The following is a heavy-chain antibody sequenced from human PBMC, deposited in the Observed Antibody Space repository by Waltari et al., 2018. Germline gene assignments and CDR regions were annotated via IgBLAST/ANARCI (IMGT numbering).Heavy chain of an antibody. J-gene: IGHJ5*02. D-gene: IGHD6-13*01. V-gene: IGHV1-3*01. Sequence: QVQLVQSGAEVKKPGASVKVSCKASGYTFTSYALHWVRQAPGQRLEWMGWINAGNGNTKYSQKFQGRVTITRDTSASTAYMELSSLRSEDTAVYYCARGRKIAAALPVNWFDPWGQGTLVTVSS. CDR3: ARGRKIAAALPVNWFDP. CDR2: INAGNGNT. CDR1: GYTFTSYA.